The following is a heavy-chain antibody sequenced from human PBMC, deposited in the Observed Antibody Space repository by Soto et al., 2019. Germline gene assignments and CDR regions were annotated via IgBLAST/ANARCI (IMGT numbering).Heavy chain of an antibody. V-gene: IGHV4-30-4*01. CDR3: ARGEVRGPFDI. Sequence: QQQLQESGPGLVKPSQTLSLTCTVSGGSMNSHDYYWSWIRQPPGKGLEWIGYIHNSGSTYYIPSLKSRLTISSDMSKNQFSLRLNSVTAADTALYFCARGEVRGPFDIWGQGTKVTVSS. CDR2: IHNSGST. D-gene: IGHD3-10*01. J-gene: IGHJ3*02. CDR1: GGSMNSHDYY.